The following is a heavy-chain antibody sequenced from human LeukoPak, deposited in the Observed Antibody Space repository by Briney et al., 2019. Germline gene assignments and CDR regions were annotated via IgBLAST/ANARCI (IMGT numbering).Heavy chain of an antibody. CDR1: GYTFTSYG. Sequence: ASVKVSCKASGYTFTSYGISWVRQAPRQGLEWMGWISAYNGNTNYAQKLQGRVTMTTDTSTSTAYMELRSLRSDDTAVYYCARDGIVLMVYAITDYWGQGTLVTVSS. CDR3: ARDGIVLMVYAITDY. D-gene: IGHD2-8*01. J-gene: IGHJ4*02. V-gene: IGHV1-18*01. CDR2: ISAYNGNT.